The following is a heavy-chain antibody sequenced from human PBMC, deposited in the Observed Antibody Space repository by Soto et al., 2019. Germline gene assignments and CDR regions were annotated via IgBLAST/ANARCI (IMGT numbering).Heavy chain of an antibody. CDR1: GSDIATYY. Sequence: QVQLQESGPGLVKPSETLSLTCTVSGSDIATYYWSWLRQSPGKGLEWIGHIYDTGSTTYNPSLKSRVTISVDTSNKQFSLRLTSVTAADTAVYYCARCPIDHNWFDPWGQGTLVTVSS. V-gene: IGHV4-59*01. CDR3: ARCPIDHNWFDP. D-gene: IGHD3-9*01. CDR2: IYDTGST. J-gene: IGHJ5*02.